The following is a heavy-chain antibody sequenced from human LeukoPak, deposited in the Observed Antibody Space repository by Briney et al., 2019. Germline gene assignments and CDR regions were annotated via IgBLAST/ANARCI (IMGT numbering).Heavy chain of an antibody. CDR2: ISGSGGST. D-gene: IGHD1-26*01. CDR1: GFTFSSYA. V-gene: IGHV3-23*01. Sequence: PGGSLRLSCAASGFTFSSYAMSWVRQAPGKGLEWVSAISGSGGSTYYADSVKGRFTISRDNAKNSLYLQMNSLRAEDTAVYYCARAKAVGATNLGYWGQETLVTVSS. J-gene: IGHJ4*02. CDR3: ARAKAVGATNLGY.